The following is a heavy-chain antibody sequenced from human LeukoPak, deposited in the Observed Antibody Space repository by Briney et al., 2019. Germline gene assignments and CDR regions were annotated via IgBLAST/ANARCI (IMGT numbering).Heavy chain of an antibody. J-gene: IGHJ4*02. Sequence: GGSLRLSCAASGFTFSSYGMHWVRQAPGKGLEWVAVISYDGSNKYYADSVKGRFTISRDNSKNTLYLQMNSLRAEDTAVYYCATDDYYGSGSYSFDYWGQGTLVIVSS. CDR1: GFTFSSYG. V-gene: IGHV3-30*03. CDR3: ATDDYYGSGSYSFDY. D-gene: IGHD3-10*01. CDR2: ISYDGSNK.